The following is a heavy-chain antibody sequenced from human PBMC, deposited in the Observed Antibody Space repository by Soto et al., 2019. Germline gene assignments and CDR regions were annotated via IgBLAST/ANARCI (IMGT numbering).Heavy chain of an antibody. CDR3: ARAVSLGGYYDFWSGPLDV. V-gene: IGHV3-21*01. Sequence: GGSLRLSCAASGFTFSSYSMNWVRQAPGKGLEWVSSIRSSSSYIYYADSVKGRFTISRDNAKNSLYLQMNSLRAEDTAVYYCARAVSLGGYYDFWSGPLDVWAQENTVTVSS. J-gene: IGHJ6*02. D-gene: IGHD3-3*01. CDR2: IRSSSSYI. CDR1: GFTFSSYS.